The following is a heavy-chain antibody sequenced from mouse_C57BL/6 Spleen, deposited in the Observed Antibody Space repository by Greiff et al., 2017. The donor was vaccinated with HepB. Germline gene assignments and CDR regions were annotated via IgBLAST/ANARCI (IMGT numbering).Heavy chain of an antibody. CDR2: IDPSDSYT. CDR1: GYTFTSYW. CDR3: ARGYGSSYPYYFDY. Sequence: VQLQQPGAELVKPGASVKLSCKASGYTFTSYWMQWVKQRPGQGLEWIGEIDPSDSYTNYNQKFKGQATLTVDTSSSTAYMQLSSLTSEDSAVYYCARGYGSSYPYYFDYWGQGTTLTVSS. V-gene: IGHV1-50*01. J-gene: IGHJ2*01. D-gene: IGHD1-1*01.